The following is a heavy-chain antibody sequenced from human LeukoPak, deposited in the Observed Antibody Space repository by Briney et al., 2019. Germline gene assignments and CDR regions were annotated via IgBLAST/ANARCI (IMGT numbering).Heavy chain of an antibody. CDR3: ARADSIVPAVDFAWVH. Sequence: SVKVTCKASGGTLRKYAFSWVRQPPGQGLDWMGEIINIGGTTNCAQKFQDRVSRTADETTDTAYMELNNLRSDDTAVDYCARADSIVPAVDFAWVHWGQGTLVSVSA. CDR1: GGTLRKYA. V-gene: IGHV1-69*13. CDR2: IINIGGTT. J-gene: IGHJ4*02. D-gene: IGHD3-16*02.